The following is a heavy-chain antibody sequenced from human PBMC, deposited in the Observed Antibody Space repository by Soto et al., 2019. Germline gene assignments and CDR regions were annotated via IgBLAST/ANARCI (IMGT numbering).Heavy chain of an antibody. Sequence: ASVKVSCKASAYTFTIYDINWVRQATGQGLEWMGWMNPNSGNTGYAQKVQGRVTMTRNTSISTAYMELSSLRSEDTALYYCARTLYGANVDYWGQGTPVTVSS. CDR3: ARTLYGANVDY. V-gene: IGHV1-8*01. CDR1: AYTFTIYD. D-gene: IGHD4-17*01. J-gene: IGHJ4*02. CDR2: MNPNSGNT.